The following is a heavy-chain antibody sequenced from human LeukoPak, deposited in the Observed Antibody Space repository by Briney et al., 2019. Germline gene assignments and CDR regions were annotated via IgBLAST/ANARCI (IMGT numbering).Heavy chain of an antibody. CDR1: GGSISSYF. CDR3: ARGDSIGNNSYGMDV. Sequence: SETLSLTCTVAGGSISSYFWSWLRQPPGKGLEGIGYLYYSGSTNYNPSLKSRVTISVDTSKHQFSLMLSSVTAADTAVYYCARGDSIGNNSYGMDVWGQGTTVTVSS. CDR2: LYYSGST. J-gene: IGHJ6*02. V-gene: IGHV4-59*01. D-gene: IGHD2-15*01.